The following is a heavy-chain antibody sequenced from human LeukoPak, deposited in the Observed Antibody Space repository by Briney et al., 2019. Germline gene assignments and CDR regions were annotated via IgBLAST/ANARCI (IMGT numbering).Heavy chain of an antibody. Sequence: SETLSLTCTVSGGSISSYYWSWIRQPPGKGLEWIGYIYYSGSTNYNPSLKSRVTISVDTSKNQFSLKLSSVTAADTAVYYCARRSGWYRGGIDYWGQGTLVTVSS. J-gene: IGHJ4*02. D-gene: IGHD6-19*01. V-gene: IGHV4-59*12. CDR1: GGSISSYY. CDR3: ARRSGWYRGGIDY. CDR2: IYYSGST.